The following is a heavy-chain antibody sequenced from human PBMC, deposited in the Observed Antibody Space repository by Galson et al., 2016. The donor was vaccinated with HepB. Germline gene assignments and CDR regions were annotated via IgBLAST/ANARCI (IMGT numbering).Heavy chain of an antibody. D-gene: IGHD3-16*01. V-gene: IGHV3-23*01. CDR3: AKVISSTIIIINALDY. J-gene: IGHJ4*02. Sequence: RLSCAASGFTFSSYAMSWVRQAPGKGLEWVSSISHSSSGAYYADSVQGRFTISRDNSNNTLYMQMNSLRAEDTAVYYFAKVISSTIIIINALDYWGQGTLVTVSS. CDR2: ISHSSSGA. CDR1: GFTFSSYA.